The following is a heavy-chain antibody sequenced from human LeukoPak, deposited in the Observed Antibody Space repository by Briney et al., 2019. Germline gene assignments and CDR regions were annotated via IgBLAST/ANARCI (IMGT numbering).Heavy chain of an antibody. CDR2: INPNSGGT. CDR1: GYTFTGYY. D-gene: IGHD6-19*01. J-gene: IGHJ4*02. Sequence: GASVKVSCKASGYTFTGYYMHWVRQAPGQGLEWMGWINPNSGGTNYAQKFQGRVTMTRDTSISTAYMELSRLRSDDTAVYYCARCPQWLVEGDDFFDYWGQGTLVTVSS. V-gene: IGHV1-2*02. CDR3: ARCPQWLVEGDDFFDY.